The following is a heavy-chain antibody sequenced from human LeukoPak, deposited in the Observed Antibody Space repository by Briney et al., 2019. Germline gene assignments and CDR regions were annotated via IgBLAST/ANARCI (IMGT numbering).Heavy chain of an antibody. Sequence: ASVKVSCKASGYTFTSYDISWVRQATGQGLEWMGWMNPNSGKAGYAEKFQGRVTMTRNTSISAAYMDLSSLRSEDTAVYYCARMSTYWGQGTPVTVSS. V-gene: IGHV1-8*01. D-gene: IGHD5/OR15-5a*01. CDR3: ARMSTY. CDR1: GYTFTSYD. J-gene: IGHJ4*02. CDR2: MNPNSGKA.